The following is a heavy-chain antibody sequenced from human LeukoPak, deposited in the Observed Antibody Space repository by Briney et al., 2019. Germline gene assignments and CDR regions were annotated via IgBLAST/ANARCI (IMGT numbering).Heavy chain of an antibody. V-gene: IGHV3-30-3*01. D-gene: IGHD5-18*01. CDR3: ARARGYSYGVFDY. CDR1: GFTFSSYA. Sequence: GRSLRLSCAASGFTFSSYAMHWVRQAPGKGLEWVAVISYDGSNKYYADSVKGRFTISRDNSKNTLYLQMNSLRAEDTAVYYCARARGYSYGVFDYWGQGTLVTVSS. J-gene: IGHJ4*02. CDR2: ISYDGSNK.